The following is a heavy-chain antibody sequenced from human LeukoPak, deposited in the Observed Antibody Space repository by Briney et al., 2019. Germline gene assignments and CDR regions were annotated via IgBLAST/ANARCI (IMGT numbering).Heavy chain of an antibody. V-gene: IGHV3-33*01. CDR3: ARVRVRGVMVYYYGVDV. CDR1: GFTFSSYG. CDR2: IWYDGSNK. J-gene: IGHJ6*04. D-gene: IGHD3-10*01. Sequence: GRSLRLSCAASGFTFSSYGMHWVRQAPGKGLEWVAIIWYDGSNKYYADSVKGRFTISRDNSKNTLYLQMNSLRADDTAVYYCARVRVRGVMVYYYGVDVWGKGTTVTVSS.